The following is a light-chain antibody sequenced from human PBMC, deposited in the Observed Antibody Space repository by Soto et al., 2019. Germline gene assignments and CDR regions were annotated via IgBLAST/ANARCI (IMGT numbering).Light chain of an antibody. V-gene: IGKV3-15*01. Sequence: EIVMTQSPATLSVSPGERATISCGASLSVSTNLAWYQQKPGQAPRLLIYGASARATGIPVRFSGSGSGTYFTLTISSVQSEDFAVYYCQQFTNWPLTFGGGTRVEIK. CDR2: GAS. CDR1: LSVSTN. J-gene: IGKJ4*01. CDR3: QQFTNWPLT.